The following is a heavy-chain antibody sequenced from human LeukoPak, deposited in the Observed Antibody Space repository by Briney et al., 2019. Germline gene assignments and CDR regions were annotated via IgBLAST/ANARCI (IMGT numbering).Heavy chain of an antibody. V-gene: IGHV3-30*18. D-gene: IGHD5-24*01. CDR2: ISYDGSNK. CDR1: GFTFSSYG. Sequence: QSGGSLRLSCAASGFTFSSYGMHWVRQAPGKGLEWVAVISYDGSNKYYADSVKGRFTISRDNSKNTLYLQMNSLRAEDTAVYYCAKDPEMATITGDYFDYWGQGTLVTVSS. CDR3: AKDPEMATITGDYFDY. J-gene: IGHJ4*02.